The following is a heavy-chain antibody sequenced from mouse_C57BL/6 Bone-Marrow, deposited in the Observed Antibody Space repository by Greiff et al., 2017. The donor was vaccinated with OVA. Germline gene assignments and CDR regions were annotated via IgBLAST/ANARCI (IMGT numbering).Heavy chain of an antibody. V-gene: IGHV1-15*01. J-gene: IGHJ1*03. CDR2: IDPETGGT. CDR1: GYTFTDYE. Sequence: QVQLKESGAELVRPGASVTLSCKASGYTFTDYEMHWVKQTPVHGLEWIGAIDPETGGTAYNQKFKGKAILTADKSSSTAYMELRSLTSEDSAVYYCTRRGDYYGSLDVWGTGTTVTVSS. D-gene: IGHD1-1*01. CDR3: TRRGDYYGSLDV.